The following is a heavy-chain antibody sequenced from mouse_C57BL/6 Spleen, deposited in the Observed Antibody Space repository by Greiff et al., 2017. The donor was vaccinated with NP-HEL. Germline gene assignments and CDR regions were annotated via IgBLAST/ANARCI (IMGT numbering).Heavy chain of an antibody. J-gene: IGHJ4*01. CDR1: GFTFSDYY. D-gene: IGHD2-5*01. Sequence: EVQGVESGGGLVQPGGSLKLSCAASGFTFSDYYMYWVRQTPEKRLEWVAYISNGGGSTYYPDTVKGRFTISRDNAKNTLYLQMSRLKSEDTAMYYCARRHYSNTGGYAMDYWGQGTSVTVSS. V-gene: IGHV5-12*01. CDR2: ISNGGGST. CDR3: ARRHYSNTGGYAMDY.